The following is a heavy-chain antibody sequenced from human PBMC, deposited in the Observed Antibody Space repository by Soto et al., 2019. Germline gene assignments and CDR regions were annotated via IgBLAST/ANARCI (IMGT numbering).Heavy chain of an antibody. CDR3: ARAGQDYDFWSGYYTGRWFDP. Sequence: SETLSLTCTVSGGSISSSSYYWSWIRQPPGKGLEWIGYIYYSGSTNYNPSLKSRVTISVDTSKNQFSLKLSSVTAADTAVYYCARAGQDYDFWSGYYTGRWFDPWGQGTLVTVSS. CDR2: IYYSGST. D-gene: IGHD3-3*01. J-gene: IGHJ5*02. CDR1: GGSISSSSYY. V-gene: IGHV4-61*05.